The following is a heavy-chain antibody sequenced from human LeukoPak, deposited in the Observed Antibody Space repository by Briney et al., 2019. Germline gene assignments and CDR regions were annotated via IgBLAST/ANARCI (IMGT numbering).Heavy chain of an antibody. V-gene: IGHV1-2*04. CDR2: INPNSGGT. CDR1: GYTFTGYY. D-gene: IGHD3-22*01. CDR3: ARDYGDYYDSSGSDY. J-gene: IGHJ4*02. Sequence: ASVKVSCKASGYTFTGYYMHCVRQAPGQGLEWMGWINPNSGGTNYAQKFQGWVTMTRDTSISTAYMELSRLRSDDTAVYYCARDYGDYYDSSGSDYWGQGTLVTVSS.